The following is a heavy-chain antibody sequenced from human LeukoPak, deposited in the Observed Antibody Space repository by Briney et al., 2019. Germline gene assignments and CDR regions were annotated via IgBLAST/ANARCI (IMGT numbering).Heavy chain of an antibody. CDR1: GYTFTSYY. V-gene: IGHV1-46*01. D-gene: IGHD3-22*01. Sequence: ASVKVSCKASGYTFTSYYMHWVRQAPGQGLEWMGIINPSGGSTGYAQKFQGRVTMTRDTSTSTVYMELSSLRSEDTAVYYCARDYYDSSGYYILDYWGQGTLVTVSS. J-gene: IGHJ4*02. CDR3: ARDYYDSSGYYILDY. CDR2: INPSGGST.